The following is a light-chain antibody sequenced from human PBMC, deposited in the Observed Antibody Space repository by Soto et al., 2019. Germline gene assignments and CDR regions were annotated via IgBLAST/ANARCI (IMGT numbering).Light chain of an antibody. V-gene: IGKV3-20*01. CDR2: GAS. Sequence: EIVLTQSPGTLSLSPGERATLSCRASQSVSSSYLAWYQQKPGQAPRLLIYGASSRATGIPDRFSGSGSGTAFTLPISRLEPEDFAVYYCQQYGSSPQTFGQGTKVEIK. J-gene: IGKJ1*01. CDR3: QQYGSSPQT. CDR1: QSVSSSY.